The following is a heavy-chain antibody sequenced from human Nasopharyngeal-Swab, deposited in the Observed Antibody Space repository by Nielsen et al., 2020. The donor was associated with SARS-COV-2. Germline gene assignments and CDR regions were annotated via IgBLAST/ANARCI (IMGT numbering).Heavy chain of an antibody. CDR3: ARGRARIVGATDFDY. V-gene: IGHV3-48*03. D-gene: IGHD1-26*01. J-gene: IGHJ4*02. Sequence: GESLKISCAASGFTFSSYEMNWVRQAPGKGLEWVSYISSSGSTIYYADSVKGRFTISRDNAKNSLYQQMNSLRAEDTAVYYCARGRARIVGATDFDYWGQGTLVTVSS. CDR2: ISSSGSTI. CDR1: GFTFSSYE.